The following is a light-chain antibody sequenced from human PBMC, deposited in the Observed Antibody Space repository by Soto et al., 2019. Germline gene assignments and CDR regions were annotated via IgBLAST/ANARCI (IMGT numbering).Light chain of an antibody. V-gene: IGKV3-11*01. CDR2: GAS. Sequence: EIVLTQFPGTLSLSPGERATLSCRASQSVSSNLAWYQQKPGQAPRLLIYGASTRATGIPARFSGSGSGTDFTLTISSLEPEDFAVYYCQQRSNWPLLTFGGGTKVDI. CDR3: QQRSNWPLLT. J-gene: IGKJ4*01. CDR1: QSVSSN.